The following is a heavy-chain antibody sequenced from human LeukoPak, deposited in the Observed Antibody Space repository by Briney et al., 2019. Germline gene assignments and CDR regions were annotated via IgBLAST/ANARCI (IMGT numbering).Heavy chain of an antibody. CDR3: ARVPREIASI. J-gene: IGHJ3*02. D-gene: IGHD3-16*02. Sequence: ASVKVSCKASGYTFTSYDINWVRQAPGQGLEWMGYMNPASGNTGYAQRFQGRVTMTTDTSISTAYMELSSLRSEDTAVYYCARVPREIASIWGQGTTVTVSS. V-gene: IGHV1-8*01. CDR1: GYTFTSYD. CDR2: MNPASGNT.